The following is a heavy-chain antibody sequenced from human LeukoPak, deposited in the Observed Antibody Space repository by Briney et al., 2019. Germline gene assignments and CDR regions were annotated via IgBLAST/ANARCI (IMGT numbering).Heavy chain of an antibody. D-gene: IGHD3-9*01. CDR1: GYTFTSYG. J-gene: IGHJ6*02. CDR3: ARLEASDILTGYGFGYFGMDV. Sequence: EASLKVSCKASGYTFTSYGISWVRQAPGQGLEWMGWISAYNDNTNYAQKVQGRVTMTTDTSTSTAYMELRSLTSNDTAVYYCARLEASDILTGYGFGYFGMDVWGQGTTVTVS. CDR2: ISAYNDNT. V-gene: IGHV1-18*01.